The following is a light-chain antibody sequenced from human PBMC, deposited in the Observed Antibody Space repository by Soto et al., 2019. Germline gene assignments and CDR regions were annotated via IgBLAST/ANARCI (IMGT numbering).Light chain of an antibody. V-gene: IGLV2-23*01. CDR1: SSDVGRYNL. Sequence: QSVLTQPASVSGSPGQSITISCTGTSSDVGRYNLVSWYQQHPGKAPKLMIHEGSKRPSGVSNRFSGSKSGNTASLTISGLQAEDEADYYCCSYAGSSTVFGGGTKVTVL. J-gene: IGLJ2*01. CDR3: CSYAGSSTV. CDR2: EGS.